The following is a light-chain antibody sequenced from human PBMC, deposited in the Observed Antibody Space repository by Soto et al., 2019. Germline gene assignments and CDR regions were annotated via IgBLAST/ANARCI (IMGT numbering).Light chain of an antibody. CDR3: TSYVGRDIWV. V-gene: IGLV2-8*01. J-gene: IGLJ3*02. CDR1: SSDVGAYKY. CDR2: EVS. Sequence: QSALTQPPSASGSPGQSVTISCTGTSSDVGAYKYVSWYQQYPGKAPKLMIYEVSKRPSGVPDRCSGSKSGNTASLTVSGLQAEDEADDYCTSYVGRDIWVFGGGTKLTV.